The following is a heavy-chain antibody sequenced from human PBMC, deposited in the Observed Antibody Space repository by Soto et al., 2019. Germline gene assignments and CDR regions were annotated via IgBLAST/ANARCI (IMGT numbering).Heavy chain of an antibody. CDR1: GDSISSYS. J-gene: IGHJ4*02. Sequence: QVQLQVSGPGLVKPSETLSLTCTVSGDSISSYSWIWIRQPPGKGLEWIGNIHYNGNTKYSPSLKSRVTMSVDTSKNHFSLKLISVTTADPAVYFCAREGNLGRWIQPLDSWGQGTLVTVSS. D-gene: IGHD2-2*03. CDR3: AREGNLGRWIQPLDS. V-gene: IGHV4-59*01. CDR2: IHYNGNT.